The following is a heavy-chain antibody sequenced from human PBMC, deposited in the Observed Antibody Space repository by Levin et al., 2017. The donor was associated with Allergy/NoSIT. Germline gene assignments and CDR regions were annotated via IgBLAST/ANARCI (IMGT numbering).Heavy chain of an antibody. D-gene: IGHD2-21*02. CDR2: ISSSSSYT. CDR1: GFTFSDYY. J-gene: IGHJ3*02. Sequence: GGSLRLSCAASGFTFSDYYMSWIRQAPGKGLEWVSYISSSSSYTNYADSVKGRFTISRDNAKNSLYLQMNSLRAEDTAVYYCARVMTPPPIVGCGGDCYAFDIWGQGTMVTVSS. CDR3: ARVMTPPPIVGCGGDCYAFDI. V-gene: IGHV3-11*05.